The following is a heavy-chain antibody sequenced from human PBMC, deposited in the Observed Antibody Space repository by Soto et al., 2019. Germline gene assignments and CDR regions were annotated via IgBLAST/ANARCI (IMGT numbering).Heavy chain of an antibody. J-gene: IGHJ6*02. V-gene: IGHV1-46*01. CDR3: ARDSRALLWFGELYPYGMDV. D-gene: IGHD3-10*01. CDR1: GYTFTSYY. CDR2: INPSGGST. Sequence: QVQLVQSGAEVKRPGASVKVSCKASGYTFTSYYMHWVRQAPGQGLEWMGIINPSGGSTTYSQKFQGRVTMTRDTSTSTVYMELSSLRSEDTAVYYCARDSRALLWFGELYPYGMDVWGQGTTVTVSS.